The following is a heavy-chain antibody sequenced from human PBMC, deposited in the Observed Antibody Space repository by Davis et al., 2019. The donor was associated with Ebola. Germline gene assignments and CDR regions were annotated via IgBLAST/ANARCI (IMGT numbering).Heavy chain of an antibody. V-gene: IGHV3-15*01. CDR2: IKSKNDGGTT. CDR1: GFTFSRYA. CDR3: VTGTTVTAIHAFDI. Sequence: PGGSLRLSCAASGFTFSRYAIHWVRQAPGKGLEWVGRIKSKNDGGTTDYAAPVKGRFTISRDDSKNTVYLQMNSLKIEDTAVYYCVTGTTVTAIHAFDIWGQGTMVTVSS. D-gene: IGHD2-21*02. J-gene: IGHJ3*02.